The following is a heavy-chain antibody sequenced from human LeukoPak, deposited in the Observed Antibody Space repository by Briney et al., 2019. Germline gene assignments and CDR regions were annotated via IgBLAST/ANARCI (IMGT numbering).Heavy chain of an antibody. CDR2: TFTTGST. J-gene: IGHJ6*03. D-gene: IGHD3-3*01. V-gene: IGHV4-61*02. Sequence: SQTLSLTCSVSGGSISSASYYWSWIRQPAGKGLEWIGRTFTTGSTKYNPSLKSRVTMSLDTSKNQFSLRLSSVTAADTAVYYCARSQEGYFESWSGYHYYYYMDVWGKGTTVTVSS. CDR3: ARSQEGYFESWSGYHYYYYMDV. CDR1: GGSISSASYY.